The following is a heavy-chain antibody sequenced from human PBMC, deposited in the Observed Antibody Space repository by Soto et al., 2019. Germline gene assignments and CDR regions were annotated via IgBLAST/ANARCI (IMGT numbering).Heavy chain of an antibody. J-gene: IGHJ4*02. CDR3: TRGGDPYKPGH. CDR1: GGSISSGGYF. D-gene: IGHD2-21*01. V-gene: IGHV4-61*08. Sequence: SETLSLTCAVSGGSISSGGYFWSWIRQPPGKGLEWIGFIHYSGSTNYNPSLKGRVTMSVDTSKNQFSLKLTSVNTADTAIYYCTRGGDPYKPGHWGQGTLVTASS. CDR2: IHYSGST.